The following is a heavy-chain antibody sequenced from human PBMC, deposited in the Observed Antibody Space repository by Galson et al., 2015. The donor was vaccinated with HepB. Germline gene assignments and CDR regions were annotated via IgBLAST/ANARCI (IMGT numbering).Heavy chain of an antibody. J-gene: IGHJ4*02. D-gene: IGHD5-18*01. CDR3: ARRRWGYGFDY. V-gene: IGHV3-13*04. Sequence: SLRLSCAASGFTFSSYGMHWVRQATGKGLEWVSAIGTAGDTYYPGSVKGRFTISRENAKNSLYLQMNSLRAGDTAVYYCARRRWGYGFDYWGQGTLVTVSS. CDR2: IGTAGDT. CDR1: GFTFSSYG.